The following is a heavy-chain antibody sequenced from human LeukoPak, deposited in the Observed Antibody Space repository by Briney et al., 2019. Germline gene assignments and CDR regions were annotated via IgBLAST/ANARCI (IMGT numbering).Heavy chain of an antibody. CDR2: ISYDGTNK. J-gene: IGHJ4*02. V-gene: IGHV3-30*04. Sequence: PGGSLRLSCAASGFTFSSYPMHWVRQAPGKGLEWVAVISYDGTNKYFADSVQGRFTISRDSSKNTLHLQMNSLRADDTALYYCARDRAQYCSGGSCFSTPTDYWGQGTLVTVSS. CDR3: ARDRAQYCSGGSCFSTPTDY. CDR1: GFTFSSYP. D-gene: IGHD2-15*01.